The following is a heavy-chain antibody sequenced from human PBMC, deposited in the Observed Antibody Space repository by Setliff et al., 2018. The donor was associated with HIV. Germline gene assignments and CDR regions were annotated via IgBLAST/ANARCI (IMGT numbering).Heavy chain of an antibody. CDR1: DGSISSSSYY. V-gene: IGHV4-39*01. CDR3: ARHSRPAVPTIDY. Sequence: PPETLSLTCTVSDGSISSSSYYWVWIRQPPGKGLEWIVSIYYSGSTYSNPSLKIRATISIDTSRNQFSLKVTSLPAADTAVYYFARHSRPAVPTIDYWGQGTLVTVSS. D-gene: IGHD4-17*01. J-gene: IGHJ4*02. CDR2: IYYSGST.